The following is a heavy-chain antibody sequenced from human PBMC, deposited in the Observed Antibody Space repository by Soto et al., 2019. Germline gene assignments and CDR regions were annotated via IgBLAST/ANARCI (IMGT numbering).Heavy chain of an antibody. J-gene: IGHJ4*02. Sequence: EVQLLESGGGLVQPGGSLRLSCAASGFTFSSYDMSWVRQAPGKGLEWVSSITRTGDSAYYADSVKGRFTFSRDNSKSTLFLQMNRLRAEDTAIYYCATHYTALLDYWGQGALVTVSS. D-gene: IGHD2-2*02. CDR2: ITRTGDSA. V-gene: IGHV3-23*01. CDR1: GFTFSSYD. CDR3: ATHYTALLDY.